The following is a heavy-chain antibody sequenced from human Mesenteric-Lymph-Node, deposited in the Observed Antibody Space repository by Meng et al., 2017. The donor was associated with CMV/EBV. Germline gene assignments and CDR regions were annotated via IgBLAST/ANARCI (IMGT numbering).Heavy chain of an antibody. J-gene: IGHJ4*02. CDR2: IKQVGTEK. D-gene: IGHD2-21*02. CDR3: ARVREGRLRQYYFDS. V-gene: IGHV3-7*01. CDR1: GFNVSRYW. Sequence: GGSLRLSCAASGFNVSRYWMSWVRQAPGKGLEWVANIKQVGTEKYYVDSVKGRFTISRNNAKNSLFLQMNRLRADDTAVYYCARVREGRLRQYYFDSWGQGTLVTVSS.